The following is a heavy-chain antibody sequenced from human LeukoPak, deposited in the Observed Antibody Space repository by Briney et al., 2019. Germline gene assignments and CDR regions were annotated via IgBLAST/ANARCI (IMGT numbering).Heavy chain of an antibody. CDR3: ARSDCGSSSCYYLSYYAMDV. D-gene: IGHD2-2*01. V-gene: IGHV3-33*08. CDR1: VFTFSSYS. CDR2: IWCDGSNK. J-gene: IGHJ6*02. Sequence: GGSVTLSCAASVFTFSSYSINWVRHAPCQGLQWVVDIWCDGSNKYYADSVRGRFAISRDNSKNTVFLQMTGLRAEDTGVYYCARSDCGSSSCYYLSYYAMDVWGRGTAVTVS.